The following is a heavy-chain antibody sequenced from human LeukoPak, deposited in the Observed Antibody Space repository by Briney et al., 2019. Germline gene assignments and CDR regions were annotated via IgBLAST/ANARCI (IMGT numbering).Heavy chain of an antibody. CDR3: ARVRRITIFGVVIRDYFDY. Sequence: SQTLSLTCTVSGGSISSGSYYWSWIRQPAGKGLEWIGRIYTSGSTNYNPSLKSRVTISVDTSKNQFSLKLSSVTAADTAVHYCARVRRITIFGVVIRDYFDYWGQGTLVTVSS. J-gene: IGHJ4*02. CDR1: GGSISSGSYY. CDR2: IYTSGST. D-gene: IGHD3-3*01. V-gene: IGHV4-61*02.